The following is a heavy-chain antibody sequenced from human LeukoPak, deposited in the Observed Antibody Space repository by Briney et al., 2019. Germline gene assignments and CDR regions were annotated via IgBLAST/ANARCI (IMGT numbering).Heavy chain of an antibody. CDR2: IYHSGST. V-gene: IGHV4-34*01. J-gene: IGHJ6*03. Sequence: SETLSLTCAVYGGSFSGYYWSWIRQPPGKGLEWIGSIYHSGSTYYNPSLKSRVTISVDTSKNQFSLKLSSVTAADTAVYYCAMGMSYYYYMDVWGKGTTVTVPS. CDR3: AMGMSYYYYMDV. D-gene: IGHD7-27*01. CDR1: GGSFSGYY.